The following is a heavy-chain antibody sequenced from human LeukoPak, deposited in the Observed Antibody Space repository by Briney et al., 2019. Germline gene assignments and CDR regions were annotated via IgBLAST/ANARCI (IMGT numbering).Heavy chain of an antibody. CDR3: ARVGGHCSGGSCYSPSPNFDY. V-gene: IGHV3-7*01. Sequence: GGSLRLSCAASGFTFSSYFMSWGRQAPGKGLEWVANIKQDGSEKYYVDSVKGRFTISRDNAKNSLCLQMNSLRVEDTAVYYCARVGGHCSGGSCYSPSPNFDYWGQGTLVTVSS. CDR1: GFTFSSYF. D-gene: IGHD2-15*01. J-gene: IGHJ4*02. CDR2: IKQDGSEK.